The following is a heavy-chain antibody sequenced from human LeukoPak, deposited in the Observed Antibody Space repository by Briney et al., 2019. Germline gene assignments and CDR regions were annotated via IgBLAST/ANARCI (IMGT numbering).Heavy chain of an antibody. CDR3: ARRLTQYDCFDP. V-gene: IGHV6-1*01. J-gene: IGHJ5*02. CDR1: GDSVSSNSVT. Sequence: SQTLSLTCAISGDSVSSNSVTWNWIRQSPSRGLEWLGRTYYRSTWYNDYAVSVRGRITVNPDTSKNQFSLHLNSVTPEDTAVYYYARRLTQYDCFDPWGQGILVTVSS. CDR2: TYYRSTWYN. D-gene: IGHD2-2*01.